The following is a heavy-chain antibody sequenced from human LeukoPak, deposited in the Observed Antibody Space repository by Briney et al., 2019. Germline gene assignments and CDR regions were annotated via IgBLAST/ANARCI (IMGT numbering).Heavy chain of an antibody. D-gene: IGHD5-12*01. V-gene: IGHV3-30*02. CDR2: IRYDGSNK. J-gene: IGHJ4*02. Sequence: GGSLRLSCAASGFTFSSYGMHWVRQAPGKGLEWVAFIRYDGSNKYYADSVKGRFTISRDNSKNTLYLQMNSLRAEDTAVYYRATVDTAMFIVATIADYWGQGTLVTVSS. CDR3: ATVDTAMFIVATIADY. CDR1: GFTFSSYG.